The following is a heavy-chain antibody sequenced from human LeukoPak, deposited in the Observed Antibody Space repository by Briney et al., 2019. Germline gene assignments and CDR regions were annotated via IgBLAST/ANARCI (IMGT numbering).Heavy chain of an antibody. CDR2: IYSGGST. D-gene: IGHD6-13*01. J-gene: IGHJ4*02. V-gene: IGHV3-53*01. CDR1: GFTFSSNY. Sequence: GGSLRLSCAASGFTFSSNYMSWVRQAPGKGLEWVSVIYSGGSTYYADSVKGRFTISRDNSKNTLYLQMNSLRAEDTAVYYCTAAADTYPFDYWGQGTLVTVSS. CDR3: TAAADTYPFDY.